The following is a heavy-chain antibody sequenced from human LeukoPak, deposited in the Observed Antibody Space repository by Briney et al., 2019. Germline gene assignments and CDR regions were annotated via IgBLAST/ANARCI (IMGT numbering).Heavy chain of an antibody. CDR2: IYYSGST. CDR1: GGSISSYY. CDR3: ARERVLRSPSAFDI. J-gene: IGHJ3*02. V-gene: IGHV4-59*01. D-gene: IGHD3-3*01. Sequence: PSETLSLTCTVSGGSISSYYWSWIRQPPGKGLEWIGYIYYSGSTNYNPSLKSRVTISVDTSKNQFSLKLSSVTAADTAVYYCARERVLRSPSAFDIWGQGTTVTVSS.